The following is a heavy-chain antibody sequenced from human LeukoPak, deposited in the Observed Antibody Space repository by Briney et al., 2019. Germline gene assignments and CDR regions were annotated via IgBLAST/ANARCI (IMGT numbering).Heavy chain of an antibody. D-gene: IGHD3-10*01. CDR2: ISAYNGNT. J-gene: IGHJ4*02. CDR3: ARDMWFKWYYGSGSYYIRYFGY. V-gene: IGHV1-18*01. Sequence: ASVKVSCKASGYTFTSYGISWVRQAPGQGLEWMGWISAYNGNTNYAQKLQGRVTMTTDTSTSTAYMELKSLRSDDTAVYYCARDMWFKWYYGSGSYYIRYFGYWGQGSLVTVSS. CDR1: GYTFTSYG.